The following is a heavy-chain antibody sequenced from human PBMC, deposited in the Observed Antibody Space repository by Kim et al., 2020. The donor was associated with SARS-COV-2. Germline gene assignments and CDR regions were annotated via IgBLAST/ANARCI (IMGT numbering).Heavy chain of an antibody. CDR3: ARDADYGDYGSSDGLDY. V-gene: IGHV1-18*01. D-gene: IGHD4-17*01. J-gene: IGHJ4*02. CDR1: GYTFTSYG. CDR2: ISAYNGNT. Sequence: ASVKVSCKASGYTFTSYGISWVRQAPGQGLEWMGWISAYNGNTNYAQKLQGRVTMTTDTSTSTAYMELRSLRSDDTAVYYCARDADYGDYGSSDGLDYWGQGTLVTVSS.